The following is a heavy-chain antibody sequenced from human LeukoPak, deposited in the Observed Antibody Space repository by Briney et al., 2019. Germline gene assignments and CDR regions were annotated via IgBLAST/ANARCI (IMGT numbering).Heavy chain of an antibody. J-gene: IGHJ5*02. CDR1: GGSFSGYY. Sequence: SETLSLTCAVYGGSFSGYYWSWIRQPPGKGLEWIGEINHSGSTNYNPSLKSRVTISVDTSKNQFSLKLSSVTAADTAVYYCARGRNYRGSGSYFVVVRWFDPWGQGTLVTVSS. CDR3: ARGRNYRGSGSYFVVVRWFDP. D-gene: IGHD3-10*01. V-gene: IGHV4-34*01. CDR2: INHSGST.